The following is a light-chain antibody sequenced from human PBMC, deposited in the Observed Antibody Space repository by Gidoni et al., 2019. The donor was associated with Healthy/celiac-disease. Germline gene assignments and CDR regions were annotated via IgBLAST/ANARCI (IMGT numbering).Light chain of an antibody. V-gene: IGKV1-39*01. CDR3: QQSYSTPLYT. Sequence: DIQMTQSPSSLSAYVGDRVTITCRASQSISSYLNWYQQKPGKAPKLLIYAASSLQSGVPSRFSGSGSGTDFTLTISSLQPEDFATYYCQQSYSTPLYTFXQXTKLEIK. CDR2: AAS. J-gene: IGKJ2*01. CDR1: QSISSY.